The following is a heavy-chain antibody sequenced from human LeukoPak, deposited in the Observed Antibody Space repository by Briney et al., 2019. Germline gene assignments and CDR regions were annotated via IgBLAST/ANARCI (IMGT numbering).Heavy chain of an antibody. V-gene: IGHV1-18*01. CDR2: IISYNGNT. CDR3: ARVLIGSWYYYYYTDV. Sequence: ASVKVSCKCSGYTFTSYVISGVRQAPGQGLEFMGFIISYNGNTNYSHKLQGRVTMTTDTSTRTAYMELRSLRSDDTAVYYCARVLIGSWYYYYYTDVWGKGTTVTVSS. D-gene: IGHD6-13*01. J-gene: IGHJ6*03. CDR1: GYTFTSYV.